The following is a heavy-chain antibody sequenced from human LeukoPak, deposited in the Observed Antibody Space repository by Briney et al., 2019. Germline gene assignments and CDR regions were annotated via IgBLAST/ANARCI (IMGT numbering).Heavy chain of an antibody. D-gene: IGHD3-10*01. J-gene: IGHJ2*01. Sequence: GGSLRLSCAASGFTFSSYWMSWVRQAPGKGLEWVANIKQDESARYYVDSVRGRFTISRDNAKSSVSLQMNSLRVDDTAVYYCARDSGLRAFDLWGRGTLVTVSS. V-gene: IGHV3-7*04. CDR1: GFTFSSYW. CDR2: IKQDESAR. CDR3: ARDSGLRAFDL.